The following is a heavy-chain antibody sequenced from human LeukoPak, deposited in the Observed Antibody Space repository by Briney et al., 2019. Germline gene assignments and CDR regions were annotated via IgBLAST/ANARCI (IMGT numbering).Heavy chain of an antibody. Sequence: GGSLRLSCAASGFTFNSYSMHWVRQAPGKGLEWVTAISDDETYKFYADSVKGRFTISRDNSKNTLYLQMNSLRAEDTAVYYCAKVRRQSSGYYYGFDYWGQGTLVTVSS. V-gene: IGHV3-30-3*01. CDR3: AKVRRQSSGYYYGFDY. CDR2: ISDDETYK. J-gene: IGHJ4*02. CDR1: GFTFNSYS. D-gene: IGHD3-22*01.